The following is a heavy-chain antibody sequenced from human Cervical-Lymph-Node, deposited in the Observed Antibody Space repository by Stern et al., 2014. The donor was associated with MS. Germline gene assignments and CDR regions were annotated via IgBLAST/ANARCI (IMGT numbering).Heavy chain of an antibody. Sequence: QDQLVQSGAEVKKPGASVKVSCKASGYTFSRNVIHWVRQAPGQRLEWMGWIEAGNGNTRYSQKFQGRVTFSRDTSASTAYMELSSLRSEDTAVYYCAREGDSAGLDLDYWGQGTLATVSS. J-gene: IGHJ4*02. CDR2: IEAGNGNT. D-gene: IGHD3-16*01. CDR3: AREGDSAGLDLDY. CDR1: GYTFSRNV. V-gene: IGHV1-3*01.